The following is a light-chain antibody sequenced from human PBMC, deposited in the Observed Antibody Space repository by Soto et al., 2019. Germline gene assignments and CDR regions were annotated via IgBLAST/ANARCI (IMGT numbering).Light chain of an antibody. V-gene: IGLV2-14*01. CDR1: SSDVGAYNY. J-gene: IGLJ3*02. CDR3: YSYTTSSTWV. Sequence: QSALTQPASVSGSPGQSFAISCTGTSSDVGAYNYVSWYQQHPGKAPKLMIYEVSNRPSGVSNRFSGSKSDNTASLTISGLQAEDEADYYCYSYTTSSTWVFGGGTKLTVL. CDR2: EVS.